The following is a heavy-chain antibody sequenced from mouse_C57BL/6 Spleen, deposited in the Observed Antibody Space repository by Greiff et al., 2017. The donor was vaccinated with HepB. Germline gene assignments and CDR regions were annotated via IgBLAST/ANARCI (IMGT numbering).Heavy chain of an antibody. CDR1: GYSFTSYY. V-gene: IGHV1-66*01. CDR3: ARGEVRYYDFDY. D-gene: IGHD2-12*01. CDR2: IYPGSGNT. J-gene: IGHJ2*01. Sequence: VHLQQSGPELVKPGASVKISCKASGYSFTSYYIHWVKQRPGQGLEWIGWIYPGSGNTKYNEKFKGKATLTADTSSSTAYMQLSSLTSEDSAVYYCARGEVRYYDFDYWGQGTTLTVSS.